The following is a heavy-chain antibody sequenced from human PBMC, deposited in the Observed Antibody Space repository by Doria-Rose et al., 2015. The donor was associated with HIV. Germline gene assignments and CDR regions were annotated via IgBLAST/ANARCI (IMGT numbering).Heavy chain of an antibody. CDR2: IFSDDER. CDR1: GVSLSSPGMG. D-gene: IGHD6-13*01. J-gene: IGHJ4*02. Sequence: QVTLKESGPVLVKPTETLTLTCTVSGVSLSSPGMGVSWIRQPPGKALEWLANIFSDDERSYKTSLKSRLTISRDTSKSQVALTMTDMDPVDTATYYCARIKSSRWYHKYYFDFWGQGTLVIVSA. V-gene: IGHV2-26*01. CDR3: ARIKSSRWYHKYYFDF.